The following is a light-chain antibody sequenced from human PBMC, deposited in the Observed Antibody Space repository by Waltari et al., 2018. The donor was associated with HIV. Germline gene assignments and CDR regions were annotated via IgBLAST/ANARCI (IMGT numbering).Light chain of an antibody. V-gene: IGLV1-44*01. J-gene: IGLJ1*01. CDR2: NDD. CDR1: GSNIRSNY. CDR3: AAWDDTLKVYV. Sequence: QYVLAQPPSVSGAPGQRVTISCSGSGSNIRSNYVNWYQQLPVTAPRVLIYNDDQRPSGVPARFSGSKAGTTASLAISGLQSEDEADYYCAAWDDTLKVYVFGTGTKVTVL.